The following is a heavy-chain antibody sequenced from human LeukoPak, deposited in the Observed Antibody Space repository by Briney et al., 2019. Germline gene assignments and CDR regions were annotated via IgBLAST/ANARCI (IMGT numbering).Heavy chain of an antibody. J-gene: IGHJ4*02. CDR2: ISGSGGST. Sequence: GGSLRLSCAASGFTFSSYAMSWVRQAPGKGLEWVSAISGSGGSTYYADSVKGRFTISRDNSKNTLYLQMNSLRAEDTAVYYCAKDGGYRSSTSCRSDYWGQGTLVTVSS. CDR1: GFTFSSYA. CDR3: AKDGGYRSSTSCRSDY. D-gene: IGHD2-2*01. V-gene: IGHV3-23*01.